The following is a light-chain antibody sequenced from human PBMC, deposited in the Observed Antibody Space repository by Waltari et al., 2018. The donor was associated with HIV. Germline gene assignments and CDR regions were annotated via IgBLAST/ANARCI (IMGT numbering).Light chain of an antibody. CDR3: QQTFTLPLT. Sequence: DIQITQSPSSLSASVGDRVTISCRTSQYINMYVKWYQQKPGKAPTLLIFAASTLHTEVPSRFSASGAGTIFSLAISSFQPDDVATYFCQQTFTLPLTFGAGTRVEI. V-gene: IGKV1-39*01. CDR1: QYINMY. CDR2: AAS. J-gene: IGKJ4*01.